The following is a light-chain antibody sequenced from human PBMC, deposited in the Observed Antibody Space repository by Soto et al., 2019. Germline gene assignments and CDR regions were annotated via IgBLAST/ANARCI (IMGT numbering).Light chain of an antibody. CDR1: QGISSY. V-gene: IGKV1-9*01. CDR2: AAS. Sequence: DLPLTQSPSFLSASVGDRVTITCRASQGISSYLAWYQQKPGKAPKLLIYAASTLQSGVPSRISGSGSGTEFTLTISSLQPEDFATYYCQQLNSYPLTFGGGTKVEIK. J-gene: IGKJ4*01. CDR3: QQLNSYPLT.